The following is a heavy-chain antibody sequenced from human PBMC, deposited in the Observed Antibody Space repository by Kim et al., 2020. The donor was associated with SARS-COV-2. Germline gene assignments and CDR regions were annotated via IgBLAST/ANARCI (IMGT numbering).Heavy chain of an antibody. D-gene: IGHD3-22*01. CDR2: IYYSGST. CDR1: GGSISSSSYY. CDR3: ALHYYDSSGYPSHSDY. Sequence: SETLSLTCTVSGGSISSSSYYWGWIRQPPGKGLEWIGSIYYSGSTYYNPSLKSRVTISVDTSKNQFSLKLSSVTAADTAVYYCALHYYDSSGYPSHSDYWGQGTLVTVSS. V-gene: IGHV4-39*01. J-gene: IGHJ4*02.